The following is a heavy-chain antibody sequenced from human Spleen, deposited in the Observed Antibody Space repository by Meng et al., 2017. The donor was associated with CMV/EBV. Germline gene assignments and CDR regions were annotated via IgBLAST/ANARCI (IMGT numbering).Heavy chain of an antibody. J-gene: IGHJ4*02. D-gene: IGHD2-2*01. V-gene: IGHV3-23*01. CDR2: IGSRGDAT. CDR1: GFTFNSYD. CDR3: AQDRRQYFPTLRLVPYANNGLDY. Sequence: GESLKISCAGSGFTFNSYDLSWVRQAPGKGLEWVSGIGSRGDATYYADSVKGRFTISRDNSNNTLFLQMDSLTCEDTALSYSAQDRRQYFPTLRLVPYANNGLDYWGQGTLVTVSS.